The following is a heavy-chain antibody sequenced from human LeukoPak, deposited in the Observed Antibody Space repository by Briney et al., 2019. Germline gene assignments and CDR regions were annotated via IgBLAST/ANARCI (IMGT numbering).Heavy chain of an antibody. V-gene: IGHV1-46*01. CDR3: ASRAGGYDHGMDV. D-gene: IGHD3-16*01. Sequence: ASVKVSCKASGYTFTSYYMHWVRQAPGQGLEWMGIINPSGGSTSYAQKFQGRLSITRDTSATTDFMELSSLRSEDSAVYYCASRAGGYDHGMDVWGQGTTVTVSS. J-gene: IGHJ6*02. CDR2: INPSGGST. CDR1: GYTFTSYY.